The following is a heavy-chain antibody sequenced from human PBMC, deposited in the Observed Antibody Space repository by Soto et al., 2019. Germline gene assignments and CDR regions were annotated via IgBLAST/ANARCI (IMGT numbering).Heavy chain of an antibody. V-gene: IGHV3-30*18. CDR1: GFIFSNYG. D-gene: IGHD6-19*01. J-gene: IGHJ4*02. Sequence: QVQLVESGGGVVQPGRSLRLSCAASGFIFSNYGMHWVRQAPGKGLERGAVISYDGNEKHYADSVKGRFTISRDNSKDTLSLPMTSLRAEDTAVYYCAKEGALSGWTYGEFWGQGTLVTVSS. CDR2: ISYDGNEK. CDR3: AKEGALSGWTYGEF.